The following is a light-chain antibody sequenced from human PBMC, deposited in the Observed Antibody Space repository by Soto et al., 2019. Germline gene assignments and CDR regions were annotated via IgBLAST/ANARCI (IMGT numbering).Light chain of an antibody. J-gene: IGLJ2*01. V-gene: IGLV1-51*01. CDR3: GTWDSSLSAVV. Sequence: HSVLTQPPSVSAAPGQKVTISCSGSSSNIGNNYVSWYQQLPGTAPKLLIYDNNKRPSGIPDRFSGSKSDTSATLGITGLQTGDEADYYCGTWDSSLSAVVFGGGTKLTVL. CDR1: SSNIGNNY. CDR2: DNN.